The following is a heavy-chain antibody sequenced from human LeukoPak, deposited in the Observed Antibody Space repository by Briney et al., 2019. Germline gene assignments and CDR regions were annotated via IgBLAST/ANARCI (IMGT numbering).Heavy chain of an antibody. CDR3: AKVPYYYGSGSYPDY. V-gene: IGHV4-59*01. CDR1: GGSISSYY. Sequence: PSETLSLTCTVSGGSISSYYWSWIRQPPGKGLEGIGYIYYSGSTNYNPSLKSRVTISVDTSKNQFSLKLSSVTAADTAVYYCAKVPYYYGSGSYPDYWGQGTLVTVSS. J-gene: IGHJ4*02. D-gene: IGHD3-10*01. CDR2: IYYSGST.